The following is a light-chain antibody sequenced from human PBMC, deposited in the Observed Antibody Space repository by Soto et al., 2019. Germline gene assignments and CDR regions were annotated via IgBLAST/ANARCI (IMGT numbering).Light chain of an antibody. J-gene: IGKJ4*01. Sequence: DIQMTQSPSSLSASIGDTVTITCRASQSISNYVNWYQQKPGEAPKFLIYDASNLQRGVPSRFSGSGSGTGFTLTISSLEPEDFAIYYRQQSYSTPFTFGGGTRVEIK. CDR2: DAS. CDR1: QSISNY. V-gene: IGKV1-39*01. CDR3: QQSYSTPFT.